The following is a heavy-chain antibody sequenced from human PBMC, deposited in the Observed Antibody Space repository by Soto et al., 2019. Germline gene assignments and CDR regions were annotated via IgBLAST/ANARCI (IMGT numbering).Heavy chain of an antibody. CDR1: GFTFNNYW. CDR2: INSDGSST. J-gene: IGHJ4*01. D-gene: IGHD3-22*01. CDR3: ARDLSAYYDTSGPGDY. Sequence: GGSLRLSCAASGFTFNNYWMHWVRQDPGKGLVWVSRINSDGSSTGYADSMKGRFTISRDNAKNTLYLQMNSLRAEDTALYYCARDLSAYYDTSGPGDYWGHGTLVTVSS. V-gene: IGHV3-74*01.